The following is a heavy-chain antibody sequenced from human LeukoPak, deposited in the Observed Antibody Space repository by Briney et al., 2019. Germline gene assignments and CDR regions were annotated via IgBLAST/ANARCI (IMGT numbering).Heavy chain of an antibody. D-gene: IGHD3-22*01. CDR1: GGSISSSNW. CDR2: IYHSGST. CDR3: ARKPYYYDSSGSDAFDI. V-gene: IGHV4-4*02. Sequence: SETLSLTCAVSGGSISSSNWWSWVRQPPGKGLEWIGEIYHSGSTNYNPSLKSRVTISVDKSKNQFSLKLSSVTAADTAVYYCARKPYYYDSSGSDAFDIWGQGTMVTVSS. J-gene: IGHJ3*02.